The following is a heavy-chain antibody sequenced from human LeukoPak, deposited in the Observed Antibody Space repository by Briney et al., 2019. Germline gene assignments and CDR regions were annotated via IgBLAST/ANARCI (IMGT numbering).Heavy chain of an antibody. CDR1: GGSISSSSYY. J-gene: IGHJ4*02. CDR3: ARHGSIAVAGHFDY. D-gene: IGHD6-19*01. CDR2: IYYSGST. V-gene: IGHV4-39*01. Sequence: SETLSLTCTVSGGSISSSSYYWGWIRQPPGKGLEWIGSIYYSGSTYYNPSPKSRVTISVDTSKNQFSLKLSSVTAADTAVYYCARHGSIAVAGHFDYWGQGTLVTVSS.